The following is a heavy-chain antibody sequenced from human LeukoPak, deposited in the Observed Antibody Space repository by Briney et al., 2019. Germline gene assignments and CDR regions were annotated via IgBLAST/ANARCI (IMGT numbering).Heavy chain of an antibody. V-gene: IGHV1-24*01. CDR2: FDPEDGET. Sequence: GASVNVSCTVSGYTLTELSMHWVRQAPGKGLEWMGGFDPEDGETIYAQKFQGRVTMTEDTSTDTAYMELSSLRSEDTAVYYCATTDSSGYIYFDYWGQGTLVTVSS. D-gene: IGHD3-22*01. CDR3: ATTDSSGYIYFDY. J-gene: IGHJ4*02. CDR1: GYTLTELS.